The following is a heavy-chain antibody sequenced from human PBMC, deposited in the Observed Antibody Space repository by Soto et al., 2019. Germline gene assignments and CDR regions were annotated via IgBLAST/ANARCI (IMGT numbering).Heavy chain of an antibody. J-gene: IGHJ4*02. CDR3: AKDPGGDFWSGYYMGIYDY. D-gene: IGHD3-3*01. V-gene: IGHV3-23*01. Sequence: GGSLRLSCAASGFTFSSYAMSWVRQAPGEGLEWVSAISGSGGSTYYADSVKGRFTISRDNSKNTLYLQMNSLRAEDTAVYYCAKDPGGDFWSGYYMGIYDYWGQGTLVTVSS. CDR1: GFTFSSYA. CDR2: ISGSGGST.